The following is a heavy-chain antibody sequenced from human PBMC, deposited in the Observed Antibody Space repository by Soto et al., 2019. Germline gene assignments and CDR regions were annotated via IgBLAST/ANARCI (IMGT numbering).Heavy chain of an antibody. CDR2: IYPGDSDT. CDR1: GYSFTSYW. J-gene: IGHJ3*02. V-gene: IGHV5-51*01. CDR3: ARPYCSGGSCCLAAFDI. D-gene: IGHD2-15*01. Sequence: LGESLKISCKGSGYSFTSYWIGWVRQMPGKGLEWMGIIYPGDSDTRYSPSFQGQVTISADKSISTAYLQWSSLKASDTAMYYCARPYCSGGSCCLAAFDILGQGTMVTVSS.